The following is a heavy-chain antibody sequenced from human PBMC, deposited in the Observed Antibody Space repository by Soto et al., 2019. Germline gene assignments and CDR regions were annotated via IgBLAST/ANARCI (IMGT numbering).Heavy chain of an antibody. CDR2: INPSDGST. D-gene: IGHD1-26*01. J-gene: IGHJ4*02. CDR1: GYIFSNYH. V-gene: IGHV1-46*01. CDR3: ARDGVMGANTRSPLDS. Sequence: ASVKVSCKPSGYIFSNYHIHWVRQAPGQGLEWMGIINPSDGSTSYAEKLQGRVTMTTDTSTSTVYMELSSLRSVDTAVYYCARDGVMGANTRSPLDSWGQGTLVTVSS.